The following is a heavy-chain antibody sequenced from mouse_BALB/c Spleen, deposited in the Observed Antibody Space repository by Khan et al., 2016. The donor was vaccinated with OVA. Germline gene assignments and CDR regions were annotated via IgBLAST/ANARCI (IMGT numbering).Heavy chain of an antibody. J-gene: IGHJ3*01. V-gene: IGHV1-26*01. CDR2: VNPNNGGT. Sequence: VQLKESGPDLVKPGASVNISCKASGYSFTLYYMHWVRQSHGKSLECIGRVNPNNGGTSYNQKFKGKAILTVDKSSPTAYMEFRSLTSEDSAVECCVRGYDFFGYWGQGTLVTVSA. CDR1: GYSFTLYY. CDR3: VRGYDFFGY. D-gene: IGHD2-14*01.